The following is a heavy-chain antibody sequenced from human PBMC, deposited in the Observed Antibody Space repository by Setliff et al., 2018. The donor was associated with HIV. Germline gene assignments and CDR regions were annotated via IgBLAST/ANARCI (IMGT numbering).Heavy chain of an antibody. J-gene: IGHJ5*02. CDR2: IAVGSSKT. CDR3: AASPTSCSGGSCYDH. CDR1: SFTFSSSA. Sequence: GASVKVSCKSSSFTFSSSALQWVRQARGQRLEWIGWIAVGSSKTKYAERFQERVTLTLDMSTTTTYMELRGLRSEDTAIYYCAASPTSCSGGSCYDHWGQGTLVTVSS. D-gene: IGHD2-15*01. V-gene: IGHV1-58*01.